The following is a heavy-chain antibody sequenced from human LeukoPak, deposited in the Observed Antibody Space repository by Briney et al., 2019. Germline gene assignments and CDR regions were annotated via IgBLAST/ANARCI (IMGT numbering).Heavy chain of an antibody. V-gene: IGHV3-33*06. CDR1: GFSFSNYG. CDR3: AKPTSGSGSFLIDY. D-gene: IGHD1-26*01. J-gene: IGHJ4*02. Sequence: GGSLRLSCAASGFSFSNYGMHWVRQAPGKGLEWVAVIWDDGSYKYYADSVKGRFTISRDNSKNTLYLQITSLRAEDTAVYYCAKPTSGSGSFLIDYWGQGTLVTVSS. CDR2: IWDDGSYK.